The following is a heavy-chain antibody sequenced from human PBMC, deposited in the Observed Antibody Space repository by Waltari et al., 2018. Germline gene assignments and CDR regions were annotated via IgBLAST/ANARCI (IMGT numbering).Heavy chain of an antibody. V-gene: IGHV3-48*04. Sequence: EVQLVESGGGLVQPGGSLRLSCAASGFTFSSYSMNWVRQAPGKGLEWVSYISSSSSTIYYADSVKGRFTISRDNAKNSLYLQMNSLRAEDTAVYYCARAEYSSSSVYWGQGTLVTVSS. J-gene: IGHJ4*02. CDR3: ARAEYSSSSVY. D-gene: IGHD6-6*01. CDR1: GFTFSSYS. CDR2: ISSSSSTI.